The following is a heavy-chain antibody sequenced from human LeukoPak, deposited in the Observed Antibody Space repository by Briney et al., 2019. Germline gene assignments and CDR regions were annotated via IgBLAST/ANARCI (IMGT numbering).Heavy chain of an antibody. CDR1: GFTFSNAW. CDR2: IKSKTDGGTT. CDR3: TTGYSYDLDASDI. J-gene: IGHJ3*02. V-gene: IGHV3-15*01. Sequence: GGSLRLSCAASGFTFSNAWMSWVRQAPGKGLEWVGRIKSKTDGGTTDYAAPVKGRFTISRDDSKNTLYLQMNSLKTEDTAVYYCTTGYSYDLDASDIWGQGTMVTVSS. D-gene: IGHD5-18*01.